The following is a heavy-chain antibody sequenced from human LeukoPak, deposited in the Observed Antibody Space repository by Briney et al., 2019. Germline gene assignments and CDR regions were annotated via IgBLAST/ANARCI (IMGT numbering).Heavy chain of an antibody. CDR3: ATSYYGSGTYYNWFDP. CDR2: IHSIGTT. D-gene: IGHD3-10*01. CDR1: GGSISRNY. Sequence: PSETLSLTCTVSGGSISRNYWSWIRQTPGKGLEWIGCIHSIGTTNYNPSLKSRLTISIDTSKNQFSLKLSSVTAADTAVYYCATSYYGSGTYYNWFDPWGQGTLVTVSS. V-gene: IGHV4-59*01. J-gene: IGHJ5*02.